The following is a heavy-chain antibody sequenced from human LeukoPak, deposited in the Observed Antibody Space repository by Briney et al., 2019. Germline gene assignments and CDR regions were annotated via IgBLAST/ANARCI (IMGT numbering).Heavy chain of an antibody. CDR1: HYSISSGFY. CDR3: ARLSYGYDPYYLDC. CDR2: IDHTGTT. V-gene: IGHV4-38-2*02. D-gene: IGHD5-12*01. Sequence: SETLSLTCTVSHYSISSGFYWGWIRQSPGRGLEWIGAIDHTGTTYYNPSLKSRVTISVDTSKNQFSLNVNSLTAADTAIYYSARLSYGYDPYYLDCWGQGTLVTVAS. J-gene: IGHJ4*02.